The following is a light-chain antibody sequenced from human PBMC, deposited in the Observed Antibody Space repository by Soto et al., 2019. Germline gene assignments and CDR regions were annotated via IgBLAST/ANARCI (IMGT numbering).Light chain of an antibody. CDR2: KTS. J-gene: IGKJ1*01. CDR1: QSISSW. CDR3: QQSRT. V-gene: IGKV1-5*03. Sequence: DIQMTQSPSTLSASVGDRVTITCRASQSISSWLAWYQQKPGKAPKPLISKTSSLESGVPSRFSGSGSGTEFTLTISSLQPDDFATYYCQQSRTFGQGTKVEIK.